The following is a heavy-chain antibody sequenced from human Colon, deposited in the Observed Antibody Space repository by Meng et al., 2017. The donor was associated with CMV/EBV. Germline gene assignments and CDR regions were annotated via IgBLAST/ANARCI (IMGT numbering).Heavy chain of an antibody. CDR1: GGSISSYY. CDR3: ARVDYSGNYDY. CDR2: IYYSGST. J-gene: IGHJ4*02. D-gene: IGHD4/OR15-4a*01. Sequence: GSLRLSCSVSGGSISSYYWSWIRQPPGKGLEWIGYIYYSGSTNYSPSLKSRVTISVDTSKNHFSLNLTSVTAADTAVYYCARVDYSGNYDYWGQGTLVTSPQ. V-gene: IGHV4-59*01.